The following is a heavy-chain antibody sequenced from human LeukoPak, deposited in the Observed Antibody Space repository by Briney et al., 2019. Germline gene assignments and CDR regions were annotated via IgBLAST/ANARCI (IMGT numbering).Heavy chain of an antibody. CDR2: IKKDGSEK. J-gene: IGHJ4*02. Sequence: PGGPLRLSCAPSGFTFRSYWMSWVPQAPGKGLEGVANIKKDGSEKYYVDSVKGRFTISRDNAKNSLYLQMNSLRAEDTAVYYCARDFKAVARWDFDYWGQGTLVTVSS. CDR1: GFTFRSYW. CDR3: ARDFKAVARWDFDY. V-gene: IGHV3-7*01. D-gene: IGHD6-19*01.